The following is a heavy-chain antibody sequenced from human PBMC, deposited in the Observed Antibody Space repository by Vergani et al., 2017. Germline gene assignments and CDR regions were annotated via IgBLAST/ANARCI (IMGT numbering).Heavy chain of an antibody. Sequence: QVQLVQSGAEVKKPGASVKVSCKASGYTFTSYYMHWVRQAPGQGLEWMGIINPSGGSTSYAQKFQGRVTMTRDTSTSTVYMELSSLRSEDTAVYYCARDRRITIFGVVSDRFDYWGQGTLVTVS. CDR3: ARDRRITIFGVVSDRFDY. CDR2: INPSGGST. J-gene: IGHJ4*02. D-gene: IGHD3-3*01. V-gene: IGHV1-46*01. CDR1: GYTFTSYY.